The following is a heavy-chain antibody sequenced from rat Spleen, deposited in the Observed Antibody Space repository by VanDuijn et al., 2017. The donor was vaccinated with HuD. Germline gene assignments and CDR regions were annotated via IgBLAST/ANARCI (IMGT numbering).Heavy chain of an antibody. CDR3: ASRYVYPN. CDR1: GFTFSNYD. CDR2: ITYDGSST. D-gene: IGHD1-6*01. Sequence: EVQLVESGGGLVQPGRSMKLSCAASGFTFSNYDMAWVRQAPKKGLEWVATITYDGSSTNYRDSVKGRFTISRDNAKSTLYLQMDSLRSEDTATYYCASRYVYPNWGQGVMVTVSS. J-gene: IGHJ2*01. V-gene: IGHV5-7*01.